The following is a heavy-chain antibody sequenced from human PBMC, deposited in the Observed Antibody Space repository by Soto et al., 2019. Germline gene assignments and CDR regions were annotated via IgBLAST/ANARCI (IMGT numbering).Heavy chain of an antibody. CDR2: IYPGDSDT. CDR3: ARRAGDRSRSYGLDV. D-gene: IGHD3-10*01. Sequence: EVQLVQSGAEVKKPGEALKISCKGYGYSFTTYWIGWVRQMPGKGLELMGIIYPGDSDTRYSPSFQGQVTISADKSINTAYLQWSSLKASDTAMYYCARRAGDRSRSYGLDVWGQGTTVTVSS. J-gene: IGHJ6*02. V-gene: IGHV5-51*03. CDR1: GYSFTTYW.